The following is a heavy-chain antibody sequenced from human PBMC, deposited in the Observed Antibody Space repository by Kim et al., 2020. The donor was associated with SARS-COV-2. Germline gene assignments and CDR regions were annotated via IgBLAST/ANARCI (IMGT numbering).Heavy chain of an antibody. CDR3: ASSYYNPSGREAFGLIY. CDR1: GYTFSNFW. CDR2: IFPPDSDA. Sequence: GESLKISCRGSGYTFSNFWIGWVRQMPGKGLEWMGIIFPPDSDATYSPSFQGHVTISDDKSTSTAYLQWSSLKASDTAIYFCASSYYNPSGREAFGLIYWGQGTLVTVSS. J-gene: IGHJ1*01. D-gene: IGHD3-10*01. V-gene: IGHV5-51*01.